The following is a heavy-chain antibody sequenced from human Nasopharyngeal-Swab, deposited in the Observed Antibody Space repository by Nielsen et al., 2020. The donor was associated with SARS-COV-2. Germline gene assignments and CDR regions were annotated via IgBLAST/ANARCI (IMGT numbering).Heavy chain of an antibody. CDR2: IYHSGST. CDR3: ARANPEPSTSSGWYGRLVHYFDY. V-gene: IGHV4-4*02. J-gene: IGHJ4*02. D-gene: IGHD6-19*01. Sequence: IRQSAGNVLEWVGDIYHSGSTNYNPSLKSRVTISVDKSKNQFSLKLSSVTAADTAVYYCARANPEPSTSSGWYGRLVHYFDYWGQGTLVTVSS.